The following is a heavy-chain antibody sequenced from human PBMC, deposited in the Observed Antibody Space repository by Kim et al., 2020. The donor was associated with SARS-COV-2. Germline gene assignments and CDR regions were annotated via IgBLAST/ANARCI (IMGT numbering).Heavy chain of an antibody. CDR1: GDSVSSDNAA. Sequence: SQTLSLTCDISGDSVSSDNAAWIWLRQSPSRGLEWLGRTYYRSKWYNDSAVSVKSRISVTPDTSKNQFSLQLNSVTPEDTAVYYCARVTTGFVDYWGQGTLVTVSS. CDR2: TYYRSKWYN. CDR3: ARVTTGFVDY. D-gene: IGHD1-1*01. V-gene: IGHV6-1*01. J-gene: IGHJ4*01.